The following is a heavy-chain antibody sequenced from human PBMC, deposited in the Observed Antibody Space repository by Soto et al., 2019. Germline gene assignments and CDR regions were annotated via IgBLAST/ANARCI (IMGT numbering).Heavy chain of an antibody. J-gene: IGHJ6*03. CDR2: INWNGGSA. V-gene: IGHV3-20*04. Sequence: EVQLVESGGGVVRPGGSLRLSCAASGFTFDDYGMSWVRQVPGKGLEWVSGINWNGGSADYVDSVKGRFTISRDNTKNSLYLQMNSLDAEDTALYYCARGYCSTTTCFGPYRSMDVWGKGTTVIVSS. CDR1: GFTFDDYG. CDR3: ARGYCSTTTCFGPYRSMDV. D-gene: IGHD2-2*01.